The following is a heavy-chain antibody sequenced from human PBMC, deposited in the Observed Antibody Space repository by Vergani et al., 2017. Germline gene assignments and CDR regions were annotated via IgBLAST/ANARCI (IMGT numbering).Heavy chain of an antibody. J-gene: IGHJ3*02. Sequence: EVQLLESGGDLVQPGGSLRLSCAASGFTFIMHAMSWVRQAPGKGLEWVSTLSASDRRTHYADSVKGRFTISRDNSKNTLVLHMNSLRPEDTAVYYCAKVGRSEVACTFGAFDIWGQGTMVTVSS. CDR1: GFTFIMHA. D-gene: IGHD6-19*01. CDR2: LSASDRRT. CDR3: AKVGRSEVACTFGAFDI. V-gene: IGHV3-23*01.